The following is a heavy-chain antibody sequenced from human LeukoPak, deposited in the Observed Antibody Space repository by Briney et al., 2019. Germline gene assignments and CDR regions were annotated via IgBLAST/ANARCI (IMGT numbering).Heavy chain of an antibody. Sequence: GRSLRLSCAASVFTFSSYCMHWVRQAPCKGLEWVAVIWYDGSNKYYADSVKGRFTISRDNSKNTLYLQMNSLRAEDTAVYYCARGLTFGYYYDYWGQGSLVTVSS. CDR1: VFTFSSYC. J-gene: IGHJ4*02. CDR2: IWYDGSNK. V-gene: IGHV3-33*01. CDR3: ARGLTFGYYYDY. D-gene: IGHD3-22*01.